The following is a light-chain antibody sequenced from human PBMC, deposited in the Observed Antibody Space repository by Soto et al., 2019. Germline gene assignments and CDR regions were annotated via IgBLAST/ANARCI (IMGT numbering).Light chain of an antibody. CDR3: CSYAGRSTLV. Sequence: QPALTQPASVSGSPGQSITIPCTGTSSDVGSFNFVSWYQQHPGKAPKFMIYEVSKRPSGVSNRFSGSKSGNTATLTISGLQAEDEADYYCCSYAGRSTLVFGTGTKVTVL. J-gene: IGLJ1*01. CDR1: SSDVGSFNF. CDR2: EVS. V-gene: IGLV2-23*02.